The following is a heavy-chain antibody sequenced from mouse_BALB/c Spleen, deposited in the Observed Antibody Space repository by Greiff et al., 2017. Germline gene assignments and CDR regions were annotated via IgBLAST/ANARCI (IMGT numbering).Heavy chain of an antibody. D-gene: IGHD2-1*01. J-gene: IGHJ4*01. V-gene: IGHV1-5*01. CDR1: GYTFTSYW. CDR2: IYPGNSDT. CDR3: TYGNYEGKSMDY. Sequence: VQLKQSGTVLARPGASVKMSCKASGYTFTSYWMHWVKQRPGQGLEWIGAIYPGNSDTSYNQKFKGKAKLTAVTSTSTAYMELSSLTNEDSAVYYCTYGNYEGKSMDYWGQGTSVTVSS.